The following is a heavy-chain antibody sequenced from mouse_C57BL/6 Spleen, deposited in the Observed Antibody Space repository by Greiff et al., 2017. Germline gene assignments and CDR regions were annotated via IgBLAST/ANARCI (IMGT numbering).Heavy chain of an antibody. CDR1: GYTFTTYP. V-gene: IGHV1-47*01. J-gene: IGHJ3*01. CDR2: FHPYNDDT. D-gene: IGHD2-1*01. CDR3: ARGDYGNFSWFAY. Sequence: QVHVKQSGAELVKPGASVKMSCKASGYTFTTYPIEWMKQNHGKSLEWIGNFHPYNDDTKYNEKFKGKATLTVEKSSSTVYLELSRLTSDDSAVYYCARGDYGNFSWFAYWGQGTLVTVSA.